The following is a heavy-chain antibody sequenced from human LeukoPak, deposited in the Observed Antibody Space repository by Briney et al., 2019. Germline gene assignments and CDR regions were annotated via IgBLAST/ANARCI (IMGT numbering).Heavy chain of an antibody. D-gene: IGHD2-21*01. CDR3: ANDLLWHDCA. J-gene: IGHJ3*01. CDR2: INPNSGGT. V-gene: IGHV1-2*02. Sequence: ASVKVSCKATGYAFTVRYIHWVRQAPGQGLEWLGWINPNSGGTNYAQTFQGRVTMTRDTSISTVYLELSTLKSCDTAVYYCANDLLWHDCAWGQGTMVAVSS. CDR1: GYAFTVRY.